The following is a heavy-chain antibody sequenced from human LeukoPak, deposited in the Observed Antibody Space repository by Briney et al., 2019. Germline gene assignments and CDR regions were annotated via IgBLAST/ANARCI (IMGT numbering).Heavy chain of an antibody. D-gene: IGHD5-18*01. V-gene: IGHV5-51*01. J-gene: IGHJ4*02. Sequence: GGSLEISCKGSGYSFTSYWIGWGRPVPGKGLEGMGIIYPGDSDTRYSPSFQGHVTISADKSISTAYLQWSSLKASDTAMYYCARQDGIQLWNQFDYWGQGTLVTVSS. CDR2: IYPGDSDT. CDR3: ARQDGIQLWNQFDY. CDR1: GYSFTSYW.